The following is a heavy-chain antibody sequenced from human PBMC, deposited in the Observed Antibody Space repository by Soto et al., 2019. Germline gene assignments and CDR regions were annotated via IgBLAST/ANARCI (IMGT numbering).Heavy chain of an antibody. D-gene: IGHD2-2*02. J-gene: IGHJ6*02. Sequence: GESLKISCKGSGYSFTSYWIGWVRQMPGKGLEWVGIIYPGDSDTRYSPSFQGQATISADKSISTAYLQWSSLKASDTAMYYCARSPNSRYCSSTSCYTRFYYGMDVWGQGTTVTVSS. CDR3: ARSPNSRYCSSTSCYTRFYYGMDV. CDR1: GYSFTSYW. V-gene: IGHV5-51*01. CDR2: IYPGDSDT.